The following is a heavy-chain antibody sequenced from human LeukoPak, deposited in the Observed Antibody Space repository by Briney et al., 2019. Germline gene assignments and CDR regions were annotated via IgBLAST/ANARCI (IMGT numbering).Heavy chain of an antibody. Sequence: WASVKVSCKASGYTFTSYYMHWVRQAPGQGLEWMGIINPSGGSTSYAQKFQGRVAMTRDMSTSTVYMELSSLRSEDTAVYYCARDRGNYYGSGSYFNYYYYYYMDVWGKGTTVTVSS. CDR1: GYTFTSYY. CDR2: INPSGGST. V-gene: IGHV1-46*01. D-gene: IGHD3-10*01. J-gene: IGHJ6*03. CDR3: ARDRGNYYGSGSYFNYYYYYYMDV.